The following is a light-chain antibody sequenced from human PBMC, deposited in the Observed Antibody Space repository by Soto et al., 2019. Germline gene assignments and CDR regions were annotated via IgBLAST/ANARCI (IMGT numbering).Light chain of an antibody. CDR1: QGISTW. Sequence: DIQLTQSPSSVSASVGDRDTLTCRASQGISTWLAWYQQRPGKAPQLLIFAASSLQSGVPSRFSGSGSGTDFTLTISSLQPEDFATYYCQQTNSFPYTFGQGTKLDIK. V-gene: IGKV1-12*01. CDR2: AAS. J-gene: IGKJ2*01. CDR3: QQTNSFPYT.